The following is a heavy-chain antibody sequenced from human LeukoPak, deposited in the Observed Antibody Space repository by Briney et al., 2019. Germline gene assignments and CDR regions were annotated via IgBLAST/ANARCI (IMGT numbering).Heavy chain of an antibody. CDR2: MNPYSGDR. CDR1: GYTFTSYH. J-gene: IGHJ4*02. CDR3: ARTTSLTASGYGY. D-gene: IGHD4-17*01. V-gene: IGHV1-8*03. Sequence: GASVTVSRKTSGYTFTSYHINWVRQATGQGLEWMGWMNPYSGDRGYAQKFHGRVSITSDTSLSTAYLELRSLRSADTAVYFCARTTSLTASGYGYWGQGTLVTVSS.